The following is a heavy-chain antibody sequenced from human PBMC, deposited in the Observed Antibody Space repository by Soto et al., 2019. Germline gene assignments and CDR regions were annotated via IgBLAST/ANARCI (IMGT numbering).Heavy chain of an antibody. Sequence: EVQLVESGGGLVQPGGSLRLSCAASGFTVSSNYMSWVRQAPGKGLEWVSVIYSGGSTYYADSVKGRFTISRHNSKNTLYLQMNSRRAEDTAVYYCARGRDCGADCPNWFDPWGQGTLVTVSS. CDR3: ARGRDCGADCPNWFDP. D-gene: IGHD2-21*02. J-gene: IGHJ5*02. CDR2: IYSGGST. V-gene: IGHV3-53*04. CDR1: GFTVSSNY.